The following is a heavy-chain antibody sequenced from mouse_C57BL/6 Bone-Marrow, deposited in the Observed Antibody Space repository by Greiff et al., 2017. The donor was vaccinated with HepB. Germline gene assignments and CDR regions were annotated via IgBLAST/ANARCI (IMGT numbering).Heavy chain of an antibody. CDR2: IYPRDGST. V-gene: IGHV1-78*01. D-gene: IGHD1-1*01. CDR3: ARGYYYGSRPVAMDY. Sequence: QVQLQQSDAELVKPGASVKISCKVSGYTFTDHTIHWMKQRPEQGLEWIGYIYPRDGSTKYNEKFKGKATLTADKSSSTAYMQLNSLTSEDSAVYFCARGYYYGSRPVAMDYWGKGTSVTVSS. CDR1: GYTFTDHT. J-gene: IGHJ4*01.